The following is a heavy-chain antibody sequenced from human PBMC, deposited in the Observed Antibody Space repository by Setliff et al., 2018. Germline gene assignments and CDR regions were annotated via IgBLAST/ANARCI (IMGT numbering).Heavy chain of an antibody. V-gene: IGHV3-23*01. Sequence: GGSLRLSCAASGFTFSSHAMTWVRQTPGKGLEWVSTISESGGNTYYADSVKGRFTISRDNANNSLYLQMNSLRAEDTAMYYCARFACNGGSCYLSASDYWGQGTLVTVSS. CDR2: ISESGGNT. J-gene: IGHJ4*02. CDR3: ARFACNGGSCYLSASDY. CDR1: GFTFSSHA. D-gene: IGHD2-15*01.